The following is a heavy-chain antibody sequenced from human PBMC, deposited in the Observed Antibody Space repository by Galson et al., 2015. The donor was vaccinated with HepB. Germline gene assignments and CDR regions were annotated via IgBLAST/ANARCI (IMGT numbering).Heavy chain of an antibody. CDR1: GYTLTELS. D-gene: IGHD3-22*01. V-gene: IGHV1-24*01. Sequence: SVKVSCKVSGYTLTELSMHWVRQAPGKGLEWMGGFDPEDGETIYAQKFQGRVTMTEDTSTDTAYMELSGLRSEDTAVYYCATYCTYYYDSSGYYVFDYWGRGTLVTVSS. J-gene: IGHJ4*02. CDR3: ATYCTYYYDSSGYYVFDY. CDR2: FDPEDGET.